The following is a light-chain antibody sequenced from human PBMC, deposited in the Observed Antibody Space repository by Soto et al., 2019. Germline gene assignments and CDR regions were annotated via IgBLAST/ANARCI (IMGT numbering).Light chain of an antibody. J-gene: IGKJ2*01. Sequence: EIVMTQSPATLSVSPGERATLSCRASQSVSSNLAWYQQKPGQAPRLLIYGASARATGIPARFSGSGSGIEFTLTISSLQSEDFAVYYCHQYKNWPPCYTFGQGTKLEIK. CDR2: GAS. CDR1: QSVSSN. CDR3: HQYKNWPPCYT. V-gene: IGKV3-15*01.